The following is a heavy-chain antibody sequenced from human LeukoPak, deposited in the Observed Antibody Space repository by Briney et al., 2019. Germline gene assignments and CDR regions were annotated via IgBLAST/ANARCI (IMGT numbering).Heavy chain of an antibody. J-gene: IGHJ4*02. V-gene: IGHV3-23*01. D-gene: IGHD3-16*01. CDR3: AKDRLGGPYFFHY. CDR2: IGGSGVKT. Sequence: GGSLTLSCASSGFTFSSYSMSWVRQAPGKGLEWVSTIGGSGVKTYYADSVKGRFTISRDNSKNTLYLQINSLRAEDTAVYFCAKDRLGGPYFFHYWGQGTLVTVSS. CDR1: GFTFSSYS.